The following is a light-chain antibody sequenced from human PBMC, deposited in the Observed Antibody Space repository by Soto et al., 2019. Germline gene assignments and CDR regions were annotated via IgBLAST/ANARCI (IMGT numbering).Light chain of an antibody. CDR3: SSFTSSMTNV. V-gene: IGLV2-14*03. CDR2: DVG. CDR1: SSDVGGYTS. Sequence: QSVLTQPASVSGSPGESITISCTGTSSDVGGYTSVSWYQHHPGKAPKLIPYDVGDRPSGVSYRFSGSKSGNTASLTISGLQAADEADYCCSSFTSSMTNVFGSGTKVTVL. J-gene: IGLJ1*01.